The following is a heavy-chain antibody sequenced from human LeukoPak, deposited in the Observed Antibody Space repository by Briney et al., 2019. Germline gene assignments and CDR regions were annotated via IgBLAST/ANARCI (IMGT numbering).Heavy chain of an antibody. D-gene: IGHD2-2*01. CDR1: GFTFSSYA. V-gene: IGHV3-23*01. J-gene: IGHJ4*02. CDR3: AKDLLRYCSSTSCYFAY. CDR2: ISGSGGST. Sequence: PGGSLRLSCAASGFTFSSYAMSWVRQAPGKGLEWVSAISGSGGSTYYADSVKGRFTISRDNSKNTLYLQMNSLRAEDTAVYYCAKDLLRYCSSTSCYFAYWGQGTLVTVSS.